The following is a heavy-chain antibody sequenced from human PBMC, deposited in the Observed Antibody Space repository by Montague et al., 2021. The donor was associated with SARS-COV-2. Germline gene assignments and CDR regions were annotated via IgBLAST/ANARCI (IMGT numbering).Heavy chain of an antibody. CDR1: SGSISRDW. V-gene: IGHV4-59*01. Sequence: SETLSLTCTVSSGSISRDWWSWIRQPPGKGLEWIGYVYYTGSTTXNPSLWSRVTISVDASKNLFSLKLSSATVADTAFYYCARGSVDLNGNAFEIWGQGTMVTVSS. J-gene: IGHJ3*02. D-gene: IGHD1-1*01. CDR2: VYYTGST. CDR3: ARGSVDLNGNAFEI.